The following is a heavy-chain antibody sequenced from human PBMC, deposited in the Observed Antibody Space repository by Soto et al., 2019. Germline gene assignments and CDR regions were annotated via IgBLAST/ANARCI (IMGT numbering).Heavy chain of an antibody. V-gene: IGHV3-21*01. J-gene: IGHJ4*02. Sequence: GGSLRLSCAASGFTFSSYSMNWVRQAPGKGLEWVSSISSSSSYIYYADSVKGRFTISRDNAKNSLYLQMNSLRAEDTAVYYCARDNFDWLLGAGDYWGQGTLVTVSS. D-gene: IGHD3-9*01. CDR2: ISSSSSYI. CDR1: GFTFSSYS. CDR3: ARDNFDWLLGAGDY.